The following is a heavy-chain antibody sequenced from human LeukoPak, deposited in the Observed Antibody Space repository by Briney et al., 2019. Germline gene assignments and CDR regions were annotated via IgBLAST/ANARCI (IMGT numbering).Heavy chain of an antibody. Sequence: GGSLRLSCSGSGFTFGTYWMSWVRQAPGKGLEWVANIKQDGSEKYYVDSVKGRFTISRDNAKNSLYLQMNSLRAEDTAVYYCARGKISYWGQGTLVTVSS. V-gene: IGHV3-7*01. CDR1: GFTFGTYW. CDR3: ARGKISY. J-gene: IGHJ4*02. D-gene: IGHD2-15*01. CDR2: IKQDGSEK.